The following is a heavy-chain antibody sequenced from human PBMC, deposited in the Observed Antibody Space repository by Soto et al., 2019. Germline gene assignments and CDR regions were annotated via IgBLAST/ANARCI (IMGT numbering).Heavy chain of an antibody. CDR3: SRGILV. D-gene: IGHD5-18*01. CDR2: VSYGGST. Sequence: QVQLQESGPGLVKPSLTLSLTCTVSGGSINSGGYCWSWIRQHPGKGLDWIGCVSYGGSTSYNPSLKSRFTIAVDTSKNQFSLKLTSVTAADTAVYYCSRGILVWGQGALITVSS. V-gene: IGHV4-31*03. CDR1: GGSINSGGYC. J-gene: IGHJ4*02.